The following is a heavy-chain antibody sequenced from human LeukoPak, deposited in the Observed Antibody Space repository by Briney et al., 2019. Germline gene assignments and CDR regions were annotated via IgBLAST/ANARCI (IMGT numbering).Heavy chain of an antibody. CDR2: INPSGGST. CDR1: GYTFTSYG. CDR3: ARVEMATIKAAFDI. D-gene: IGHD5-24*01. J-gene: IGHJ3*02. Sequence: GASVKVSCKASGYTFTSYGISWVRQAPGQGLEWMGIINPSGGSTSYAQKFQGRVTMTRDTSTSTVYMELSSLRSEDTAVYYCARVEMATIKAAFDIWGQGTMVTVSS. V-gene: IGHV1-46*01.